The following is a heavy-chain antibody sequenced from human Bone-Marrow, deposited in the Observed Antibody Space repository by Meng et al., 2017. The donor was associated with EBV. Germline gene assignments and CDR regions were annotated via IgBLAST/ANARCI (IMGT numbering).Heavy chain of an antibody. CDR2: MDPNSGNT. D-gene: IGHD3-10*01. V-gene: IGHV1-8*01. Sequence: QGQLVECGAEVRKPGAAVKGSCKASGYTFTRYDINWVRQATGQGLEWMGWMDPNSGNTGFAQKFQGRVTMTRNTSISTAYMELSALTSEDTAVYYCARDVYASGTYRADPWGQGTLVTVSS. CDR3: ARDVYASGTYRADP. CDR1: GYTFTRYD. J-gene: IGHJ5*02.